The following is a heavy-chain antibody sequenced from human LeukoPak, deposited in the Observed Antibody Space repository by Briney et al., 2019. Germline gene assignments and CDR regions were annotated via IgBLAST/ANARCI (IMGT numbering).Heavy chain of an antibody. CDR1: GYTFASYD. CDR2: MKPNSGNT. V-gene: IGHV1-8*03. CDR3: ARDSSGWYESDY. Sequence: GASVKVACKASGYTFASYDINWVRQANGQGLEWMGWMKPNSGNTGYAQKFQGRVTITMNTSISTAYMELSSLRSEDTAVYYCARDSSGWYESDYWGQGTLVTVSS. D-gene: IGHD6-19*01. J-gene: IGHJ4*02.